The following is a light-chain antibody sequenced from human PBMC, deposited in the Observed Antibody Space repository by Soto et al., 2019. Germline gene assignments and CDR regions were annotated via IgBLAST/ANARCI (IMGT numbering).Light chain of an antibody. CDR3: QQYISSPLT. CDR2: GAS. J-gene: IGKJ1*01. CDR1: QSVSNNY. V-gene: IGKV3-20*01. Sequence: EIVLTQSPGTLSLSPGERATLSCRASQSVSNNYLAWYQQKPGQAPRLVIYGASNRATGIPDRFNASGSGTDFTLTISRLEPEDFAVYYCQQYISSPLTFGQGTKVDIK.